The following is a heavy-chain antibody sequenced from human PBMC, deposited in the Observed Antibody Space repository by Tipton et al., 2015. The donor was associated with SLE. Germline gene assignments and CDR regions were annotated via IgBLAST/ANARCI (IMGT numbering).Heavy chain of an antibody. D-gene: IGHD6-25*01. CDR3: TRVIRQRRGGGASDY. V-gene: IGHV4-59*11. CDR1: GDSIISHY. J-gene: IGHJ4*02. CDR2: ISDSGST. Sequence: GLVKPSETLSLTCTVSGDSIISHYWNWIRQPPGKRLEWIGFISDSGSTNYNPSLKSRVTISLDTSKNQFSLKLSSVPAADTAVYYGTRVIRQRRGGGASDYWGQGTLVTVSS.